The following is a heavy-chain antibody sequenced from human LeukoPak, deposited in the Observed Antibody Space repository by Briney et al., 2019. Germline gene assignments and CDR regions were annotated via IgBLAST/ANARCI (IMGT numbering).Heavy chain of an antibody. V-gene: IGHV3-9*03. CDR2: ISWNSGSI. J-gene: IGHJ4*02. CDR1: GFTFDDYA. Sequence: TGGSLRLSCAASGFTFDDYAMHWVRQAPGKGLEWVSGISWNSGSIGYADSVKGRFTISRDNAKNSLYLQMNSLRAEDMALYYCAKGINEIEQQLALGFDYWGQGTLVTVSS. CDR3: AKGINEIEQQLALGFDY. D-gene: IGHD6-13*01.